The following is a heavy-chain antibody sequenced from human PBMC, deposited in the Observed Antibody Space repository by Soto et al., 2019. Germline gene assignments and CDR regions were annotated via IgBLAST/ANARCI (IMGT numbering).Heavy chain of an antibody. V-gene: IGHV3-11*01. D-gene: IGHD3-10*01. CDR2: ISGSGSTI. J-gene: IGHJ6*02. Sequence: QVQLVESGGGLVKPGGSLRLSCAASGFTFSDYYMNWIRQAPGKGLEWVSYISGSGSTIYFADSVKGRFTISRDNAKNSRYLQMNSLRAEDTAVYYCARDPYYYASGSYYDGMDVWGQGTTVTVSS. CDR1: GFTFSDYY. CDR3: ARDPYYYASGSYYDGMDV.